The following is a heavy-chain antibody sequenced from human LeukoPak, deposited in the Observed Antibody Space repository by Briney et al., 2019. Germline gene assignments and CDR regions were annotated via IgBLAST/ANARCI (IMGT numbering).Heavy chain of an antibody. CDR2: INTNTGNP. V-gene: IGHV7-4-1*02. Sequence: GASVKVSCKASGYTFTNYAMSWVRRAPGQGLEWTGWINTNTGNPTYAQGFTGRFVFSLDTSVSTAYLQISSLKAEDTAVYYCATTVTTASGGYYGMDVWGQGTTVTVSS. J-gene: IGHJ6*02. D-gene: IGHD4-11*01. CDR3: ATTVTTASGGYYGMDV. CDR1: GYTFTNYA.